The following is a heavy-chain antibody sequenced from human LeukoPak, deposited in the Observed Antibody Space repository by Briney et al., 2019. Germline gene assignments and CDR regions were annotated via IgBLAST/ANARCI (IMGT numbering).Heavy chain of an antibody. CDR2: ISSSSSYI. Sequence: PGGSLRLSCAASGFTFSSYSMNWVRQAPGKGLELVSSISSSSSYIYYADSVKGRFTISRDNAKNSLYLQMNSLRAEDTAVYYCARDHFDYWGQGTLVTVSS. J-gene: IGHJ4*02. V-gene: IGHV3-21*01. CDR1: GFTFSSYS. CDR3: ARDHFDY.